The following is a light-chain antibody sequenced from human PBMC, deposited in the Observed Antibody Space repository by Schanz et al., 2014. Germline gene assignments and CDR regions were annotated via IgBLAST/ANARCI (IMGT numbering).Light chain of an antibody. J-gene: IGKJ1*01. CDR2: DAS. V-gene: IGKV1-5*01. CDR1: QPIGNL. CDR3: QDYSSVSRR. Sequence: DIQMTQSPSTLSASVGYRVTITCRASQPIGNLLAWYQQKPGKAPNLLIYDASSLEGGVPSRFSGSGSGTEFTLTVSSLQPEDFATYYCQDYSSVSRRFGQGTKVEMK.